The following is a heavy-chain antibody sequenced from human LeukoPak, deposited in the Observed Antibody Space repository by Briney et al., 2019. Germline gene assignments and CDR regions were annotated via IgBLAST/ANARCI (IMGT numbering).Heavy chain of an antibody. D-gene: IGHD5-12*01. CDR1: GGSISSSSYY. Sequence: KTSETLSLTCTVSGGSISSSSYYWGWIRQPPGKGLEWIGRIYYSGSTYYNPSLKSRVTISVDTSKNQFALKLSSVTAADTAVYYCASNEATSNYYYYMDVWGKGTTVTVSS. V-gene: IGHV4-39*06. CDR2: IYYSGST. J-gene: IGHJ6*03. CDR3: ASNEATSNYYYYMDV.